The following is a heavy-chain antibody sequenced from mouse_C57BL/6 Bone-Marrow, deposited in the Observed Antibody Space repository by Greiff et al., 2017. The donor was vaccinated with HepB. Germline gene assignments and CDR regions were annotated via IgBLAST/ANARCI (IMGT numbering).Heavy chain of an antibody. V-gene: IGHV1-81*01. D-gene: IGHD1-1*01. CDR2: IYPRSGNT. CDR1: GYTFTSYG. CDR3: ARDGSSLY. J-gene: IGHJ2*01. Sequence: VKLMESGAELARPGASVKLSCKASGYTFTSYGISWVKQRTGQGLEWIGEIYPRSGNTYYNEKFKGKATLTADKSSSTAYMELRSLTSEDSAVYFCARDGSSLYWGQGTTLTVSS.